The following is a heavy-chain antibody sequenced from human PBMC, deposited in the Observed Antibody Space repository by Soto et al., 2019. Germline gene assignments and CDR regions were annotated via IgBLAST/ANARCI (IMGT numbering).Heavy chain of an antibody. CDR2: IYSSGTT. CDR3: ARGQRFSDWFDP. V-gene: IGHV4-4*07. CDR1: GGSISGYY. J-gene: IGHJ5*02. D-gene: IGHD3-3*01. Sequence: SETLSLTCTVSGGSISGYYWTWIRQAAGKGLEWIGRIYSSGTTKYNTSLKSRVTMSLDTSKKQFSLRLSSVTATDTAVYYCARGQRFSDWFDPWGPGTLVTVSS.